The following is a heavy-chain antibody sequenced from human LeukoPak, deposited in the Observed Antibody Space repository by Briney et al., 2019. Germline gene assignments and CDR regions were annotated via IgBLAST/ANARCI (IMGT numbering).Heavy chain of an antibody. V-gene: IGHV3-64*01. CDR3: ARGHVSGSFPDY. D-gene: IGHD1-26*01. J-gene: IGHJ4*02. Sequence: PGGSLRLSCAASGFTFSSYAMHWVRQAPGKGLEYVSTISNNGGSTYYANSVKGRITISRDNSKNTLYLQMGSLRAEDMAVYYCARGHVSGSFPDYWGQGTLVTVSS. CDR2: ISNNGGST. CDR1: GFTFSSYA.